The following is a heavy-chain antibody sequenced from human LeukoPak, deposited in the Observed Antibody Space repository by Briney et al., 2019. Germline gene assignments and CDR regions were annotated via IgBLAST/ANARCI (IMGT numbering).Heavy chain of an antibody. CDR3: ARDRAYYDLFRSYYGMDV. CDR1: GCTFSRYS. J-gene: IGHJ6*02. D-gene: IGHD3-3*01. V-gene: IGHV3-21*01. CDR2: ISGSSGYI. Sequence: GGALRLSCAASGCTFSRYSMNWVRQAPGKGREGVSSISGSSGYILYADSVKGRFTISRDNSQHSLYLQINPLSAEDTAVYSCARDRAYYDLFRSYYGMDVWGQGTTVTVSS.